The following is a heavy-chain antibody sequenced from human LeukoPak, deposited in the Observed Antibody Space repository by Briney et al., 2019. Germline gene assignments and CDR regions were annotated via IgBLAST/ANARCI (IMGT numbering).Heavy chain of an antibody. V-gene: IGHV5-51*01. CDR3: VGYSSVGSGWWFDY. CDR2: INLGDSEN. D-gene: IGHD2-15*01. CDR1: GYSFTTYW. Sequence: GESLKISCKGSGYSFTTYWIAWVRQIPGKGLEWMGMINLGDSENKYGPSFQGQVTISADKSISTAFLQWSSLRASDTAMYYCVGYSSVGSGWWFDYWGQGTLVTVSS. J-gene: IGHJ4*02.